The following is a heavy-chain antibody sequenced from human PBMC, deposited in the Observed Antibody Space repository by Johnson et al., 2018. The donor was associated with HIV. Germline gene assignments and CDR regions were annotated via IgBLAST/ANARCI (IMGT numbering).Heavy chain of an antibody. Sequence: QVQLVESGGGVVQPGRSLRLSCAASRFTFSSMHWDRQAPGKGLAWVEVISHDGRSKVYADSVKGRFTISRDNAKNSLYLQRNSLRAEDTSVYYCAKDFGSSSWHAFDVWGQGTMVTVSS. D-gene: IGHD6-13*01. J-gene: IGHJ3*01. V-gene: IGHV3-30*18. CDR2: ISHDGRSK. CDR1: RFTFSS. CDR3: AKDFGSSSWHAFDV.